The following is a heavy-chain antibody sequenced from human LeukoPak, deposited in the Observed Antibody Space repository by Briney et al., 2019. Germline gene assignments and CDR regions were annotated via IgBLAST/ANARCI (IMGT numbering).Heavy chain of an antibody. D-gene: IGHD1-26*01. CDR1: GYSFTSYW. Sequence: GESLKISCKGSGYSFTSYWIGWVRQMTGKGLEWMRIIYPGDSDTRYSLSFQGQLTISADKSISTAYLQWSSLKASDTAMYYCARQMGVGATSTPFDYWGQGTLVTVSS. CDR3: ARQMGVGATSTPFDY. CDR2: IYPGDSDT. V-gene: IGHV5-51*01. J-gene: IGHJ4*02.